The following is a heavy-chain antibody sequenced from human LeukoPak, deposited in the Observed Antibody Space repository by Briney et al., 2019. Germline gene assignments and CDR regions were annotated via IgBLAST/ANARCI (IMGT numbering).Heavy chain of an antibody. CDR2: IYYSGTT. Sequence: SETLSLTCTVAGGTFSSSSFYWGWIRQPPGKGLEWIGNIYYSGTTYYNPSLKSRVTISLDTSKNQCSLKLSSVTAADTAAYYCARRTIWFGELWLATDAFDIWGQGTMVTVSS. CDR1: GGTFSSSSFY. D-gene: IGHD3-10*01. V-gene: IGHV4-39*07. J-gene: IGHJ3*02. CDR3: ARRTIWFGELWLATDAFDI.